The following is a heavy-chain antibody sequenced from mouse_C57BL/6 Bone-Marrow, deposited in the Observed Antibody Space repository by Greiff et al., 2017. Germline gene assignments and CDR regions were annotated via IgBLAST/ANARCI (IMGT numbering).Heavy chain of an antibody. Sequence: DVQLVESGGDLVKPGGSLKLSCAASGFTFSSYGMSWVRQTPDKRLEWVATISSGGSYTYYPDSVKGRFTISRDNAKNTLYLQMSSLKSEDTAMYYCAREDYYGSSYAWFAYWGQGTLVTVSA. CDR1: GFTFSSYG. D-gene: IGHD1-1*01. J-gene: IGHJ3*01. V-gene: IGHV5-6*01. CDR2: ISSGGSYT. CDR3: AREDYYGSSYAWFAY.